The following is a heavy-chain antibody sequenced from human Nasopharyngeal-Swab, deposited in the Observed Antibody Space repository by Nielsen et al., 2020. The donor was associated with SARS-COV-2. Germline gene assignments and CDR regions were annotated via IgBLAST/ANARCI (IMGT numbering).Heavy chain of an antibody. CDR2: ISAYNGNT. CDR3: AREGGRGYCSSTSCHAWFDP. D-gene: IGHD2-2*01. J-gene: IGHJ5*02. Sequence: WVRQAPGQGLEWMGWISAYNGNTNYAQKLQGRVTMTTDTSTSPAYMELRSLRSDDTAVHYCAREGGRGYCSSTSCHAWFDPWGQGTLVTVSS. V-gene: IGHV1-18*01.